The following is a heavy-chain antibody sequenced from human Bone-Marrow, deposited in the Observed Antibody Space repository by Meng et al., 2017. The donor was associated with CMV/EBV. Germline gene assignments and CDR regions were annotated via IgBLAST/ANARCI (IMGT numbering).Heavy chain of an antibody. Sequence: ASVKVSCKASGYTFTDHFFHWVRQAPGQGLEWMGWIHPKSGDTHYAQKFQDRLIVTRDTSISIGYMELSSLGSDDTAVYYCARDNDWGPDYWGQGTLVTVSS. D-gene: IGHD7-27*01. CDR3: ARDNDWGPDY. CDR1: GYTFTDHF. CDR2: IHPKSGDT. J-gene: IGHJ4*02. V-gene: IGHV1-2*02.